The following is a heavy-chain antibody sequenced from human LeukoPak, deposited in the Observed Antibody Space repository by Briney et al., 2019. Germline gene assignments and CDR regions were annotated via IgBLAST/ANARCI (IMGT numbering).Heavy chain of an antibody. CDR1: GGSISSGDYY. D-gene: IGHD6-13*01. V-gene: IGHV4-30-4*01. Sequence: SRTLSLTCTVSGGSISSGDYYWSWIRQPPGKGLEWIGYIYYSGSTYYNPSLKSRVTISVDTSKNQFSLKLSSVTAADTAVYYCARAPSGGEQQLASYYFDYWGQGTLVTVSS. CDR2: IYYSGST. CDR3: ARAPSGGEQQLASYYFDY. J-gene: IGHJ4*02.